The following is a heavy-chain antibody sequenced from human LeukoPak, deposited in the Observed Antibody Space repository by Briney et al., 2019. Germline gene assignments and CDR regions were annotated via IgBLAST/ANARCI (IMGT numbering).Heavy chain of an antibody. Sequence: ASLKVSCKASGFTFTGYYMHWVRQAPGQGLEWMGWINPNSGGTKYAQKFQGRVTMTRDTSISTAYMELSRLRSDDTAVYYCARANSYGSGSLVNWGQGTLVTVSS. CDR1: GFTFTGYY. V-gene: IGHV1-2*02. CDR3: ARANSYGSGSLVN. J-gene: IGHJ4*02. CDR2: INPNSGGT. D-gene: IGHD3-10*01.